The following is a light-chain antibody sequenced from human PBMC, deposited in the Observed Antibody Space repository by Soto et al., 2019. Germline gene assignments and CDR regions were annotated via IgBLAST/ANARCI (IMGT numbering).Light chain of an antibody. CDR2: GAS. Sequence: EIVMTQSPATLSVSPGERATLSCRASQSVSSNLAWYQQKPGQAPRLLIYGASTRATGIPTRFSGSGSWTEFSLTFISLQSEDFAVYYCHQYRNWPPFTFGPGTQVDIK. V-gene: IGKV3-15*01. CDR3: HQYRNWPPFT. J-gene: IGKJ3*01. CDR1: QSVSSN.